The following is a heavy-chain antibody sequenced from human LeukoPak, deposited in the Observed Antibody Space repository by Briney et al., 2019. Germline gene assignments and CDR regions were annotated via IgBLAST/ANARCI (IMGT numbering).Heavy chain of an antibody. V-gene: IGHV4-34*01. CDR2: INHSGST. Sequence: AGASLRLSCAASGFTFSSYAMSWVRQAPGKGLEWIGEINHSGSTNYNPSLKSRVTISVDTSKNQFSLKLSSVTAADTAVYYCARGQGYFDWSTSRTNWFDPWGQGTLVTVSS. CDR1: GFTFSSYA. CDR3: ARGQGYFDWSTSRTNWFDP. J-gene: IGHJ5*02. D-gene: IGHD3-9*01.